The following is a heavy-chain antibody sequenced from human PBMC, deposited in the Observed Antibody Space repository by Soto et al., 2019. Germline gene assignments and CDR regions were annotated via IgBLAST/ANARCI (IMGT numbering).Heavy chain of an antibody. CDR2: IRYDGSNE. Sequence: SLRLSCAASGVIFSGYGMHWVRQAPGKGLEWVSVIRYDGSNEYYSDSVKGRFTISRDNSKNTLYLQMNSLRAEDTAVYYCARDGVGATTYFGYFDYWGQGTLVTVSS. D-gene: IGHD1-26*01. CDR3: ARDGVGATTYFGYFDY. CDR1: GVIFSGYG. V-gene: IGHV3-33*01. J-gene: IGHJ4*02.